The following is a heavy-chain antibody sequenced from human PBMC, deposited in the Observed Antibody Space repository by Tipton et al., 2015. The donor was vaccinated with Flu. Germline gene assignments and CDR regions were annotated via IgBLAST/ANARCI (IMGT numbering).Heavy chain of an antibody. CDR2: ISAYNGNT. D-gene: IGHD3-9*01. Sequence: QVQLVQSGAEVKKPGASVKVSCKASGYTFTSYGISWVRQAPGQGLEWMGWISAYNGNTNYAQKLQGRVTMTTDTSTSTAYMELRSLRSDDTAVYYCARTRDYDILTGYDYYYGMDVGGQGTPVTVSS. J-gene: IGHJ6*02. CDR1: GYTFTSYG. CDR3: ARTRDYDILTGYDYYYGMDV. V-gene: IGHV1-18*01.